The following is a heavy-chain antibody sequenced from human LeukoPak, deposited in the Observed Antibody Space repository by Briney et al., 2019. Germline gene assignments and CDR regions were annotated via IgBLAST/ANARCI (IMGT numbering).Heavy chain of an antibody. V-gene: IGHV3-23*01. CDR2: ISGSGGST. D-gene: IGHD2-2*01. CDR1: GFTFGSYA. Sequence: GGSLRLSCAASGFTFGSYAMSWVRQAPGKGLEWVSAISGSGGSTYDADSVKGRFTISRDNSKNTLYLQMNSLRAEDTAVYYCAKDLWYSSPSGHDYWGQGTLVTVSS. CDR3: AKDLWYSSPSGHDY. J-gene: IGHJ4*02.